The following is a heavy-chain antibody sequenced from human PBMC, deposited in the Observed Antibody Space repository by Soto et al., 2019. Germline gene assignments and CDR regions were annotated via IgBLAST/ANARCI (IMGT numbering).Heavy chain of an antibody. CDR1: GDSISGIDYY. Sequence: SETLSLTCSVSGDSISGIDYYWTWIRQHPEKGLEWIGNIYFRGNTYYSPSLESRLTISVDTSKNQFSLKLTSVTAADTAVYYCAREGGSYDSGGYLIRGAFDIWCQGTMVTVS. J-gene: IGHJ3*02. D-gene: IGHD3-22*01. V-gene: IGHV4-31*03. CDR3: AREGGSYDSGGYLIRGAFDI. CDR2: IYFRGNT.